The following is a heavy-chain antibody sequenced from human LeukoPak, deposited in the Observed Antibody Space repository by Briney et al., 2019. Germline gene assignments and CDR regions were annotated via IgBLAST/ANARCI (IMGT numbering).Heavy chain of an antibody. CDR3: AMMGYGEVTQRNWFDP. CDR1: RFTVSSNF. Sequence: GGALRVSCAPSRFTVSSNFIRWVRQAPGKGGEWVSGIYSGGRTYYAHPVKGRLHNSRHNTKNTLYHQMNSLRAQDTAVDYCAMMGYGEVTQRNWFDPWGEGTLVTVSS. J-gene: IGHJ5*02. D-gene: IGHD4-17*01. CDR2: IYSGGRT. V-gene: IGHV3-53*01.